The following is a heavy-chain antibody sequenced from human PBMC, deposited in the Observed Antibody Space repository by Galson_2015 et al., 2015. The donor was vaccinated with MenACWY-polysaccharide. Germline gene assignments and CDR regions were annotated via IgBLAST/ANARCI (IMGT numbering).Heavy chain of an antibody. CDR1: NGSISSTHW. D-gene: IGHD6-6*01. J-gene: IGHJ5*02. CDR2: IFHSGST. V-gene: IGHV4-4*02. Sequence: SETLSLTCAVSNGSISSTHWWGWVRQSPGKGLEWIGEIFHSGSTNYNPSLKSRVIISVDKSNNQFSLKLSSVTAADTAVYYCARDALASTATRPWFDPWGQGILVTVSS. CDR3: ARDALASTATRPWFDP.